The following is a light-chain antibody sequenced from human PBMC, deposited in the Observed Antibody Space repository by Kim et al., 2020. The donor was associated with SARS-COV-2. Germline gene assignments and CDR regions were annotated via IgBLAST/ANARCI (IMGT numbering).Light chain of an antibody. Sequence: SASVGDRVTITCRASQAISNYLAWFQWRPGKVPKRLIYGASSLQSGVPSRFSGSGSGTEFTLTISNLQPEDFATYYCQQHNNYPLTFGGGTKVEI. CDR2: GAS. CDR3: QQHNNYPLT. J-gene: IGKJ4*01. V-gene: IGKV1-17*03. CDR1: QAISNY.